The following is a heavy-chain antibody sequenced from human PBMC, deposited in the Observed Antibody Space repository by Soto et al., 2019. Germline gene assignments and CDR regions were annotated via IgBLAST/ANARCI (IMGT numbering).Heavy chain of an antibody. CDR3: PRLSDSRSIDYYGIDV. J-gene: IGHJ6*02. CDR2: IRSKANSYAT. CDR1: GFTFSGSA. D-gene: IGHD4-4*01. V-gene: IGHV3-73*02. Sequence: EVQLVESGGGLVQPGGSLKLSCAASGFTFSGSAMHWVRQASGKGLEWVGRIRSKANSYATASAASVKGRFTISRDDSKNTAYLQMNSLKTEDTAVYYCPRLSDSRSIDYYGIDVWGQGTTVTVSS.